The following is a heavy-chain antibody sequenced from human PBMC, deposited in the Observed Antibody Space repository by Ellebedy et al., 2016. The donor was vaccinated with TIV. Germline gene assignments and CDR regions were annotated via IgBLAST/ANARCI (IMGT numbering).Heavy chain of an antibody. Sequence: GESLKISXAASGFTFSDYYMSWIRQAPGKGLEWVSYISSSGSTIYYADSVKGRFTISRDNAKNSLNLQMNSLRDEDTAVYYCARKRYGSDCFDYWGQGTLVTVSS. J-gene: IGHJ4*02. V-gene: IGHV3-11*04. D-gene: IGHD3-10*01. CDR1: GFTFSDYY. CDR3: ARKRYGSDCFDY. CDR2: ISSSGSTI.